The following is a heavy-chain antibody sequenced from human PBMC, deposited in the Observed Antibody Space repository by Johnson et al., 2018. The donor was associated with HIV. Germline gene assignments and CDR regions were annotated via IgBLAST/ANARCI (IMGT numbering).Heavy chain of an antibody. CDR3: AKDRVRYSSDVDALDM. V-gene: IGHV3-9*01. CDR1: GFTFDDYA. J-gene: IGHJ3*02. D-gene: IGHD6-19*01. Sequence: VQLVDSGGGLVQPGGSLRLSCAPSGFTFDDYAMHWVRQPPGKGLEWVSGISWNSDNIAYADSVQGRFTPARDNAKHSLHLQMNSLRTEDTAIYYCAKDRVRYSSDVDALDMWGQGTMVTVSP. CDR2: ISWNSDNI.